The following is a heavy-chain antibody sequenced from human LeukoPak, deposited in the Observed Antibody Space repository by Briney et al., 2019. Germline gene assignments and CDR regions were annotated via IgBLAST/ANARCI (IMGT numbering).Heavy chain of an antibody. CDR3: ARQTAGTSWFDP. CDR2: IYYSGST. D-gene: IGHD6-13*01. V-gene: IGHV4-59*01. J-gene: IGHJ5*02. CDR1: GGSISSYY. Sequence: PSETLSLTRTVSGGSISSYYWSWIRQPPGKGLEWIGYIYYSGSTNYNPSLKSRVTISVDTSKNQFSLKLSSVTAADTAVYYCARQTAGTSWFDPWGQGTLVTVSS.